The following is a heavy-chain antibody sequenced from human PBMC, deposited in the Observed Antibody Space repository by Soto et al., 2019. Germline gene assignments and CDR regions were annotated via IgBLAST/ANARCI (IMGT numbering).Heavy chain of an antibody. CDR1: GGSISSGDYY. CDR2: IYYSGST. D-gene: IGHD2-21*02. V-gene: IGHV4-30-4*01. CDR3: ARASGGNSQRHFDY. J-gene: IGHJ4*02. Sequence: PSETLSFTCTVSGGSISSGDYYGSWIRQPPGKGLEWIGYIYYSGSTYYNPSLKSRVTISVDTSKNQFSLKLSSVTAADTAVYYCARASGGNSQRHFDYWGQGTLVTVSS.